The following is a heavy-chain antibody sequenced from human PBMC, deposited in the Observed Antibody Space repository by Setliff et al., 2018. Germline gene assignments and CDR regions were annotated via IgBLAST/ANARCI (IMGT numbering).Heavy chain of an antibody. J-gene: IGHJ4*02. CDR1: GFTFSSYA. Sequence: GGSLRLSCAASGFTFSSYAMSWVRQAPGKGLEWVSSISSSGSTIYYADSVKGRFTISRDNAKNSLYPQMNSLRAEDTAVYYCARDRLSSITMVRGVSDYWGQGTLVTVSS. CDR3: ARDRLSSITMVRGVSDY. V-gene: IGHV3-21*04. D-gene: IGHD3-10*01. CDR2: ISSSGSTI.